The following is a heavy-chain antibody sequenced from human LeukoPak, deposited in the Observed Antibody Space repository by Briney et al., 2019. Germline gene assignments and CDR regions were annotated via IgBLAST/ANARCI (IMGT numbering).Heavy chain of an antibody. J-gene: IGHJ4*02. CDR1: GFTFSSYA. CDR2: IRSDGVDV. V-gene: IGHV3-64D*06. CDR3: VKDLLQVTMKKLDH. Sequence: PGGSLRLSCSVSGFTFSSYAMHWVRQAPGKGLEYVSVIRSDGVDVYYTDSVKGRFTISRDNSKNTLYLQMSSPRPEDTAVYYCVKDLLQVTMKKLDHWGQGTLVTVSS. D-gene: IGHD4-11*01.